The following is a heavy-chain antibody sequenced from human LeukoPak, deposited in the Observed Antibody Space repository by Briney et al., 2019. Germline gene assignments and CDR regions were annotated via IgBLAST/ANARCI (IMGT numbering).Heavy chain of an antibody. CDR1: RHYA. Sequence: GGSLRLSCAAFRHYAMYWVRQAPGKGLEWVSSIDSSGGATYYADSVKGRFTISRDNYKNTFYLQINSLRVEDTAVYYCAFPESYGVATHPYYLDYWGLGTRVTVSS. V-gene: IGHV3-23*01. D-gene: IGHD5-12*01. CDR2: IDSSGGAT. J-gene: IGHJ4*02. CDR3: AFPESYGVATHPYYLDY.